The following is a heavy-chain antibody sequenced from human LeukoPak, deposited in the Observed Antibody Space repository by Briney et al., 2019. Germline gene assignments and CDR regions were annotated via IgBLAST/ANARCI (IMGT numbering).Heavy chain of an antibody. D-gene: IGHD3-9*01. V-gene: IGHV3-33*01. CDR3: ATGPRYYDISPPEY. CDR1: GLTFRTYG. CDR2: IWYDGSSK. Sequence: GRSLRLSCVTSGLTFRTYGMHWVRQAPGKGLEWVAVIWYDGSSKRYGDSVKGRFTISRDNSKNTLYLQMDSLRAEDSAVYYCATGPRYYDISPPEYWGQGTLVTVSS. J-gene: IGHJ4*02.